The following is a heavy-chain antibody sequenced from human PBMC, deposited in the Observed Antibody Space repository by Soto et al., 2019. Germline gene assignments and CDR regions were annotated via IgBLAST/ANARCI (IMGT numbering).Heavy chain of an antibody. CDR2: INHSGST. Sequence: SETLSLTCAVYGGSFSGYYWSWIRQPPGKGLEWSGEINHSGSTNYTPSLKRRVTISVDTSKNQFSLKLSSVTAADTAVYFCARGEGSIAARRSVRFYPWGQGTLVTVSS. CDR3: ARGEGSIAARRSVRFYP. CDR1: GGSFSGYY. D-gene: IGHD6-6*01. V-gene: IGHV4-34*01. J-gene: IGHJ5*02.